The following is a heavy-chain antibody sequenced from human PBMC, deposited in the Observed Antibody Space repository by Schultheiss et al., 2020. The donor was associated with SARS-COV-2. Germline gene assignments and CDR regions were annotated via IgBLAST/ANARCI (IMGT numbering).Heavy chain of an antibody. V-gene: IGHV4-61*10. CDR2: IYYSGST. CDR1: GGSISSGSYY. J-gene: IGHJ6*02. Sequence: SETLSLTCTVSGGSISSGSYYWSWIRQPAGKGLEWIGYIYYSGSTNYNPSLKSRVTMSVDTSKNQFSLKLSSVTAADTAVYYCARDPTSTLYYYYYGMDVWGQGTTVTVSS. CDR3: ARDPTSTLYYYYYGMDV.